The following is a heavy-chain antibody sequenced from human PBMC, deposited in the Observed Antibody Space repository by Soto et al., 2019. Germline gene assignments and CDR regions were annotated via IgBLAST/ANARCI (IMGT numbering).Heavy chain of an antibody. D-gene: IGHD2-2*01. CDR1: GGSISSYY. CDR3: ARVWGNSISTTCAVDY. CDR2: IYYSGST. Sequence: QVQLQESGPGLVKPSETLSLTCTVSGGSISSYYWSWIRQPPGKGLEWIGYIYYSGSTNYNPSLNSRVPISVDTSNNQFSLKLSSVTAAATAVYYCARVWGNSISTTCAVDYWGQGTLVTVSS. J-gene: IGHJ4*02. V-gene: IGHV4-59*01.